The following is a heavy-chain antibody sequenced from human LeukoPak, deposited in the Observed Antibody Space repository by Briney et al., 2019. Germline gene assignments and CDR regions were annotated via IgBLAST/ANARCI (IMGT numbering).Heavy chain of an antibody. CDR3: ASSRYFDWLPDY. D-gene: IGHD3-9*01. V-gene: IGHV4-34*01. CDR1: GGSFSGYY. CDR2: INHSGST. Sequence: PSETLSLTCAVYGGSFSGYYWSWIRQPPGKGLEWIGEINHSGSTNYNPSRKSRVTISVDTSKNQFSLKLSSVTAADTAVYYCASSRYFDWLPDYWGQGTLVTVSS. J-gene: IGHJ4*02.